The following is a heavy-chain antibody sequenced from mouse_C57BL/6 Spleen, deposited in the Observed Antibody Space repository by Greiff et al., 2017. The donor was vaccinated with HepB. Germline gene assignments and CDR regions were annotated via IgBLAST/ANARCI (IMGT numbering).Heavy chain of an antibody. CDR3: TRSNLYYAMDY. CDR1: GYTFTDYE. V-gene: IGHV1-15*01. J-gene: IGHJ4*01. Sequence: VQLQQSGAELVRPGASVTLSCKASGYTFTDYEMHWVKQTPVHGLEWIGAIAPETGGTAYNQKFKGKARLTADKSSSTAYMELRSLTSEDSAVYYCTRSNLYYAMDYWGQGTSGTVAS. CDR2: IAPETGGT.